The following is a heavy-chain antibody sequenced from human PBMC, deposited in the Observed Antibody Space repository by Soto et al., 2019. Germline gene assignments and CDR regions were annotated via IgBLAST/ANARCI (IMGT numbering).Heavy chain of an antibody. Sequence: GASVKVSCKASGYTFTSYAMHWVRQAPGQRLEWMGWINAGNGNTKYSQKFQGRVTITRDTSASTAYMELSSLRSEDTAVYYCARRSTMVRGVYGMDVWGQGTTVTVSS. CDR2: INAGNGNT. CDR1: GYTFTSYA. J-gene: IGHJ6*02. V-gene: IGHV1-3*01. CDR3: ARRSTMVRGVYGMDV. D-gene: IGHD3-10*01.